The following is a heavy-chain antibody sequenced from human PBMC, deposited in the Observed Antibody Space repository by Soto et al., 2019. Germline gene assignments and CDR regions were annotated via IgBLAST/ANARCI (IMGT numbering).Heavy chain of an antibody. J-gene: IGHJ6*02. D-gene: IGHD6-13*01. Sequence: GGSLRLSCAASGFSFSSYAMSWVRQAPGKGLEWVSAISGSGGSTYYADSVKGRFTISRDNSKNTLYLQMNSLRAEDTAVYYCAKDLWKQQLPSGGMDVWGQGTTVTVSS. V-gene: IGHV3-23*01. CDR3: AKDLWKQQLPSGGMDV. CDR2: ISGSGGST. CDR1: GFSFSSYA.